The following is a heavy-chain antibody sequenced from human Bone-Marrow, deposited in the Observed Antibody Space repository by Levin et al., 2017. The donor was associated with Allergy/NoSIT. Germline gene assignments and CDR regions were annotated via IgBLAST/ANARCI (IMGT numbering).Heavy chain of an antibody. CDR3: VPEDYADYEAPLDY. CDR2: IKSKADGGTA. D-gene: IGHD4-17*01. J-gene: IGHJ4*02. CDR1: GFDFIGAW. Sequence: PGGSLRLSCAASGFDFIGAWMNWVRQAPGKGLEWVGRIKSKADGGTAHHAASVEGRFSISRDDSKNMLYLQMTSLKIEDTAVYYCVPEDYADYEAPLDYWGQGILVIVSS. V-gene: IGHV3-15*07.